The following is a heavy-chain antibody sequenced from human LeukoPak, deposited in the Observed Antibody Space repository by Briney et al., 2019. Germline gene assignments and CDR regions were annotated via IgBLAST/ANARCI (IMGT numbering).Heavy chain of an antibody. CDR3: ARDRGDYDFWSGLVGY. CDR1: GFTFSSYA. J-gene: IGHJ4*02. CDR2: ISYDGSNK. V-gene: IGHV3-30-3*01. D-gene: IGHD3-3*01. Sequence: GGSLRLSCAASGFTFSSYAMHWVRQAPGKGLEWVAVISYDGSNKYYADSVKGRFTISGDNSKNTLYLQMNSLRAEDTAVYYCARDRGDYDFWSGLVGYWGQGTLVTVSS.